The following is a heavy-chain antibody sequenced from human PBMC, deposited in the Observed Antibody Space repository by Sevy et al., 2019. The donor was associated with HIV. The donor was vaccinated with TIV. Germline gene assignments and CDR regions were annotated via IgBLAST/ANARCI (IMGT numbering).Heavy chain of an antibody. CDR3: ARADYPIVVVPAAHSGP. CDR1: GYTFTGYY. V-gene: IGHV1-2*02. D-gene: IGHD2-2*01. Sequence: ASVKVSCKASGYTFTGYYMHWVRQAPGQGLEWMGWINPNSGGTKYPQKFQGRVTMTRDTYISTAYMELSRLRSDDTAVYYCARADYPIVVVPAAHSGPWGQGTLVTVSS. CDR2: INPNSGGT. J-gene: IGHJ5*02.